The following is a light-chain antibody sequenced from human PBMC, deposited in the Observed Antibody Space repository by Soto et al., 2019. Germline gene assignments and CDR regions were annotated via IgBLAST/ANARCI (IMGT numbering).Light chain of an antibody. Sequence: EIVLTQSPGTLSLSPGERATLSCRASQSVSVHLAWYQQKPGQAPRLLIYDASNRATGIPARFSGSGSGTDFTLTICSLEPEDCAVYPCVQRNTWPWTCGQGSKVEIK. CDR2: DAS. CDR1: QSVSVH. J-gene: IGKJ1*01. V-gene: IGKV3-11*01. CDR3: VQRNTWPWT.